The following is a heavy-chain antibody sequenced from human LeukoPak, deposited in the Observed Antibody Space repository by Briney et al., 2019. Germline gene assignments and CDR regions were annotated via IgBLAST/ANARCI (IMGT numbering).Heavy chain of an antibody. D-gene: IGHD3-3*01. Sequence: GGSLRLSCAASGFTFSSYSMNWVRQAPGKGLEWVSSISSSSSYIYCADSVKGRFTISRDNAKNSLYLQMNSLRAEDTAVYYCARGVGYDFWSGYLNWGQGTLVTVSS. CDR1: GFTFSSYS. CDR2: ISSSSSYI. J-gene: IGHJ4*02. V-gene: IGHV3-21*01. CDR3: ARGVGYDFWSGYLN.